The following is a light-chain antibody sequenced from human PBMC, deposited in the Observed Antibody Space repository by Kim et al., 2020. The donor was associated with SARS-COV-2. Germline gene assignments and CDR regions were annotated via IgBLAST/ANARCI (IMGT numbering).Light chain of an antibody. CDR1: QSFTSK. CDR3: QQYYSWPLT. Sequence: VSPGEGAPLSCRASQSFTSKLAWFQQKPGRAPRLLIYDTSTRATGIPARFSGSGSGTEFTLTISSLQSEDFAVYYCQQYYSWPLTFGGGTKVEIK. V-gene: IGKV3-15*01. J-gene: IGKJ4*01. CDR2: DTS.